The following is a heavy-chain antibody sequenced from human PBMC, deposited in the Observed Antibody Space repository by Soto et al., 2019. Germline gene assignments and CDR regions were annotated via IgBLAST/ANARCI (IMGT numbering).Heavy chain of an antibody. CDR3: VRQGIGFLHGLVDV. Sequence: QVQVQQSGPGLVKPSETLSLTCTVSSGPSKSHNWGWIRQPPGRGLEWIGYVYDTWSTSYNPSLKSRVTVSADTSTNPISLTLRFVTAADTAVYSCVRQGIGFLHGLVDVWGQGTTVIVSS. V-gene: IGHV4-59*08. J-gene: IGHJ6*01. CDR2: VYDTWST. D-gene: IGHD3-10*01. CDR1: SGPSKSHN.